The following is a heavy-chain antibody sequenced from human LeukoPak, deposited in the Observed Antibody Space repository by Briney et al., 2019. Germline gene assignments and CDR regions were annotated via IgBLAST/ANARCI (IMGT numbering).Heavy chain of an antibody. Sequence: SEALSLTCTVSGGSISGGGYYWSWIRQHPGKGLEWIGYIYYSGSTYYNPSLKSRVTISVDTSKNQFSLKLSSVTAADTAVYYCARAGGAYCGGDCSSPWGQGTLVTVSS. CDR1: GGSISGGGYY. J-gene: IGHJ5*02. CDR2: IYYSGST. V-gene: IGHV4-31*03. CDR3: ARAGGAYCGGDCSSP. D-gene: IGHD2-21*02.